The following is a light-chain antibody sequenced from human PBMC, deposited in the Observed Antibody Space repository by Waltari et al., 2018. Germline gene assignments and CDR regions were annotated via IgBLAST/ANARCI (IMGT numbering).Light chain of an antibody. V-gene: IGKV3-20*01. CDR2: GAS. J-gene: IGKJ2*01. CDR1: QSVGLKY. CDR3: HHYGSSPFT. Sequence: EIVLTQSPGTLSLSPGETVTLSCRASQSVGLKYLAWYQQKPGQGPRLLIYGASIRATGIPDRFSGSGSGTDFSLSISGVEPEDFAVYYCHHYGSSPFTFGQGTNLEI.